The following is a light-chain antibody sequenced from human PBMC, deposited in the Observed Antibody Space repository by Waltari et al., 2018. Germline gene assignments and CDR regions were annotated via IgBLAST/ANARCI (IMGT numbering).Light chain of an antibody. J-gene: IGLJ2*01. Sequence: QSALTQPASVSGSPGQSITISCTGSNSDIGGYNFVSWYQQHPGKAPKLMIYDLNKRPLGVSNRFSASKSGKTASLTISGLQAEDEANYYCSSYTTSSTLVFGGGTKVTVL. CDR3: SSYTTSSTLV. V-gene: IGLV2-14*03. CDR1: NSDIGGYNF. CDR2: DLN.